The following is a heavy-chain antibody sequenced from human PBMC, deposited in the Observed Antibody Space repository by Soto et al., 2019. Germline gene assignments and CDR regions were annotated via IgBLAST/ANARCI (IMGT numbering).Heavy chain of an antibody. Sequence: GGSLRLSCAASGFTVSSNYMSWVRQAPGKGLEWVSVIYSGGSTYYADSVKGRFTISRHNSKNTLYLQMNSLRAEDTAVYYCAREGYYDFWSGYYTGPMDVWGKGTTVTVSS. J-gene: IGHJ6*03. D-gene: IGHD3-3*01. CDR3: AREGYYDFWSGYYTGPMDV. V-gene: IGHV3-53*04. CDR2: IYSGGST. CDR1: GFTVSSNY.